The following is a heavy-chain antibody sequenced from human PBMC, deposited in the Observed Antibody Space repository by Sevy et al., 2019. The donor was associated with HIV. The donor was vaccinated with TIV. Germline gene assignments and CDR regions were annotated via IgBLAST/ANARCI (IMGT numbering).Heavy chain of an antibody. D-gene: IGHD2-15*01. J-gene: IGHJ6*02. Sequence: EGSLRLSCSASEFTFSSDAMSWVLQAPGKELEWVSSISGSGRFTYYADFVEGRFIISRDNSKNTLSVQMNSLRAEDTAIYYCAKGFCSGATCRSDYYYYGMDVWGQGTTVTVSS. CDR2: ISGSGRFT. CDR3: AKGFCSGATCRSDYYYYGMDV. CDR1: EFTFSSDA. V-gene: IGHV3-23*01.